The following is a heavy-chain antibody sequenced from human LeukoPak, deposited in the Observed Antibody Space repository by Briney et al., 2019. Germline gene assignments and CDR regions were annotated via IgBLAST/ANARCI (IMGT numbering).Heavy chain of an antibody. D-gene: IGHD3-16*02. CDR3: ASGIVNNYFDY. CDR1: GFTFSSYG. CDR2: ISYDGSNK. J-gene: IGHJ4*02. Sequence: GGSLRLSCAASGFTFSSYGTNWVRQAPGKGLEWVAVISYDGSNKYYADSVKGRFTISRDNSKNTLYLQMNSLRAEDTAVYYCASGIVNNYFDYWGQRTLVTVSS. V-gene: IGHV3-30*03.